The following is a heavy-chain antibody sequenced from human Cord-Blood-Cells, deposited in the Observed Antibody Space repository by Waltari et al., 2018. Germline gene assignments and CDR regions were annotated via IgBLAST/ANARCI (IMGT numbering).Heavy chain of an antibody. Sequence: QVQLVESGGGVVQPGRSLRLSCAASGLTFSSYGMHGVRQAPGKGMEWVAVIWYDGSNKDYADSVKGRFTSSRDNSENTLYLQMHSLRAEDTAGYYCASTNYDFWSGAFDIWGQGTMVTVSS. D-gene: IGHD3-3*01. J-gene: IGHJ3*02. V-gene: IGHV3-33*08. CDR3: ASTNYDFWSGAFDI. CDR2: IWYDGSNK. CDR1: GLTFSSYG.